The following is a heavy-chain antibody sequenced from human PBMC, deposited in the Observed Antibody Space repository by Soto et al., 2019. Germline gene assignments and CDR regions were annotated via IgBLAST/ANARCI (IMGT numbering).Heavy chain of an antibody. J-gene: IGHJ4*02. CDR1: GGSTSPYY. D-gene: IGHD1-7*01. CDR3: ARGRPWELYDH. CDR2: IDYSGGA. Sequence: PSETLTLTCTVSGGSTSPYYWSWLRQPPGKGLEWIGFIDYSGGARYNPSLKSRVTMSLDTSENQISLKLSSMTAADTAVYFCARGRPWELYDHWGQGTMVTSPQ. V-gene: IGHV4-59*01.